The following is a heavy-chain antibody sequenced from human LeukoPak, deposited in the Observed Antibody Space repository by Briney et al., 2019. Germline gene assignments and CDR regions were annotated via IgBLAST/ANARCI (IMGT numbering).Heavy chain of an antibody. CDR1: GGPIISSNW. CDR2: IYHSGST. V-gene: IGHV4-4*02. Sequence: SETLSLTCAVSGGPIISSNWWSWVRQPPGKGLEWIGAIYHSGSTNYNPSLKSRVTISVDKSKNQFSLKLSSVTAADTAVYYCARGRGRDVSFYYGMDVWGQGTTVTVSS. CDR3: ARGRGRDVSFYYGMDV. D-gene: IGHD3-10*01. J-gene: IGHJ6*02.